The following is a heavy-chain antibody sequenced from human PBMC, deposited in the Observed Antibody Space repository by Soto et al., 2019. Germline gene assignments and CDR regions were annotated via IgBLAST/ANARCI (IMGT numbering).Heavy chain of an antibody. CDR2: ISSSGSTI. CDR3: VRVLRFLEWLFCFDC. J-gene: IGHJ4*02. D-gene: IGHD3-3*01. CDR1: GFTFSSYE. Sequence: PGGSLRLSCAASGFTFSSYEMNWVRQAPGKGLEWVSYISSSGSTIYYADSVKGRFTISRDNAKNSLYLQMNSLRAEDTAVYYCVRVLRFLEWLFCFDCWGQGTLGTVSS. V-gene: IGHV3-48*03.